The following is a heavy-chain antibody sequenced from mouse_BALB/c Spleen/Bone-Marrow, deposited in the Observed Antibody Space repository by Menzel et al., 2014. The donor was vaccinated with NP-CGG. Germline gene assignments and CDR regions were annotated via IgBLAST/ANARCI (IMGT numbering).Heavy chain of an antibody. CDR1: GFTFSDYG. D-gene: IGHD1-1*01. Sequence: EVKVVESGGGLVQPGGSRKLSCAASGFTFSDYGMAWVRQAPGKGPEWVAFISNLAYSIYCTDTVTGRFTISRENAKNTLYLEMSSLRSEDTAMYYCARALAYGSSFDYWGQGTTLTVSS. V-gene: IGHV5-15*02. CDR2: ISNLAYSI. J-gene: IGHJ2*01. CDR3: ARALAYGSSFDY.